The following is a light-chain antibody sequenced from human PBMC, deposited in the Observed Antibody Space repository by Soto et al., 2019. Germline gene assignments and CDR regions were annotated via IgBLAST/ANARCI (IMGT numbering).Light chain of an antibody. J-gene: IGLJ2*01. Sequence: QSALTQPASVSGSPGQSITISCTGSSNDIGPYNYVSWYQQHPGKAPRLLIYDVTNRPSGVSDRFSGSKSGRTASLTISGLHADDEADYYCSSYTSIIAVVFGGGTKLTVL. CDR1: SNDIGPYNY. CDR3: SSYTSIIAVV. V-gene: IGLV2-14*03. CDR2: DVT.